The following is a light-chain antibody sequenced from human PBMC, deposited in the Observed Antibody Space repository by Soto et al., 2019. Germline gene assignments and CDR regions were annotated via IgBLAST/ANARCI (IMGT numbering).Light chain of an antibody. CDR2: KAS. V-gene: IGKV1-5*03. Sequence: DIQMTQSPSTLSTSVGDRVTITCRASQSISSWLAWYQQKPGKAPNLLIYKASSLKSGVTSRFSGSGSGTDSALTISSLQPDDFATYYCQQYNSYPLTFGGGTKVEIK. CDR1: QSISSW. J-gene: IGKJ4*01. CDR3: QQYNSYPLT.